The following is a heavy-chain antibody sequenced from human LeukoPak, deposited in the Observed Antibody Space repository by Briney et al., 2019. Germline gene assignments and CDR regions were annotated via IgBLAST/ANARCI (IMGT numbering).Heavy chain of an antibody. CDR2: IYHSGST. V-gene: IGHV4-30-2*01. CDR1: GGSISSGGYY. J-gene: IGHJ2*01. D-gene: IGHD3-10*01. Sequence: TTSETLSLTCTVSGGSISSGGYYWSWIRQPPGKGLEWIGYIYHSGSTYYNPSLKSRVTISVDTSKNQFSLKLSSVTAADTAVYYCARPYYYGSGSHWYFDLWGRGTLVTVSS. CDR3: ARPYYYGSGSHWYFDL.